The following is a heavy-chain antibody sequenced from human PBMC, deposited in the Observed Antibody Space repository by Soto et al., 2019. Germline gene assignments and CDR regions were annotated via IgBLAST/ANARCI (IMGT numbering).Heavy chain of an antibody. CDR1: GFTFSSYE. CDR3: ASVYYGSGSSVFDY. D-gene: IGHD3-10*01. J-gene: IGHJ4*02. Sequence: GGSLRLSCAASGFTFSSYEMNWARQAPGKGLEWVSYISSSGSTIYCADSVKGRFTISRDNAKNSLYLQMNSLRAEDTAVYYCASVYYGSGSSVFDYWGQGTLVTVSS. V-gene: IGHV3-48*03. CDR2: ISSSGSTI.